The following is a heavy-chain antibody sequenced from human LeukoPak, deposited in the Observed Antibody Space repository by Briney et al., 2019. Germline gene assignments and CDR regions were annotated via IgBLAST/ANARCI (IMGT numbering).Heavy chain of an antibody. CDR2: INSDGSST. J-gene: IGHJ4*02. Sequence: GSLRLSCAGSGFTFSNYWMHWVRQAPGKGLVWVSRINSDGSSTSYADSVKGRFTISRDNAKNSLYLQMNSLRAEDTAVYYCAREEYCSSTSCSGVDYWGQGTLVTVSS. CDR1: GFTFSNYW. V-gene: IGHV3-74*01. D-gene: IGHD2-2*01. CDR3: AREEYCSSTSCSGVDY.